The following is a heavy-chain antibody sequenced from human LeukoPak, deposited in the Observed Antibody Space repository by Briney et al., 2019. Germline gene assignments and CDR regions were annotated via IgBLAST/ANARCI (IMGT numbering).Heavy chain of an antibody. Sequence: LETLSLTCTVSGGSISSYYWSWIRQPPGKGLEWIGYIYYSGSTNYNPSLKSRVTISIDTSKNQFSLQLSSVTAADTAVYYCARERSYYYDSSGYMDVWGKGTTVTVSS. V-gene: IGHV4-59*01. CDR2: IYYSGST. J-gene: IGHJ6*03. CDR3: ARERSYYYDSSGYMDV. D-gene: IGHD3-22*01. CDR1: GGSISSYY.